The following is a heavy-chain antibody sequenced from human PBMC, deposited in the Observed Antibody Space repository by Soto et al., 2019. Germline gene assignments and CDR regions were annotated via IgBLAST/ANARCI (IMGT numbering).Heavy chain of an antibody. Sequence: GGSLRLSCAASGFTFSSYAMSWVRQAPGKGLEWVSAISGSGGSTYYADSVKGRFTISRDNSKQQMYLQMNSLRAEDSAVYYCAKDVDYAISAYDYWGQGTLVTVSS. CDR1: GFTFSSYA. V-gene: IGHV3-23*01. J-gene: IGHJ4*02. D-gene: IGHD4-17*01. CDR2: ISGSGGST. CDR3: AKDVDYAISAYDY.